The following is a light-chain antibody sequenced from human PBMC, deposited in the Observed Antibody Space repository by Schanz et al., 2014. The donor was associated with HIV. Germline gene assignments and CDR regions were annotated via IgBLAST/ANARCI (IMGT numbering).Light chain of an antibody. J-gene: IGLJ2*01. CDR3: QSFDSTLNSVV. CDR1: SSNIGAGYH. Sequence: QSVLTQPPSVSGAPGQRVTISCTGSSSNIGAGYHVQWYQQLPGTAPKLLIYGNSNRPSGVPDRFSGSKSGTSASLAITGLRAEDEADYYCQSFDSTLNSVVFGGGTKLTVL. V-gene: IGLV1-40*01. CDR2: GNS.